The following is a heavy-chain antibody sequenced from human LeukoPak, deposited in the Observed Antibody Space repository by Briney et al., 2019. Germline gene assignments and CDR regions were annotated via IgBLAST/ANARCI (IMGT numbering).Heavy chain of an antibody. CDR3: ARDKSSGWYGQAFDI. V-gene: IGHV3-33*01. CDR2: IRYDGGNK. CDR1: GFTFRYYG. D-gene: IGHD6-19*01. J-gene: IGHJ3*02. Sequence: QSGGSLRLSCEASGFTFRYYGMHWVRQAPGKGLEWVAVIRYDGGNKDYADSVKGRLTISRDNSKNTLYLQMNSLRAEDTAVYYCARDKSSGWYGQAFDIWGQGTMVTVSS.